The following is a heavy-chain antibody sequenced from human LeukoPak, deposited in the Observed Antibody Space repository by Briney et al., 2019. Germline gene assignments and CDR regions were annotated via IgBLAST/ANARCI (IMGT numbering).Heavy chain of an antibody. D-gene: IGHD3-22*01. CDR1: GFTFNTHS. Sequence: GGSLRLSCAASGFTFNTHSINWVRQAPGKGLEWVSAISGSGGSTYYADSVKGRFTISRDNSKNTLYLRMNSLRAEDTAVYYCAEAVVPVISQHYFDYWGQGTLVTVSS. J-gene: IGHJ4*02. V-gene: IGHV3-23*01. CDR2: ISGSGGST. CDR3: AEAVVPVISQHYFDY.